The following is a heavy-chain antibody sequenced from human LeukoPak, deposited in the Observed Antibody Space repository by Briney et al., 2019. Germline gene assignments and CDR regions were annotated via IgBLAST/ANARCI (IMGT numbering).Heavy chain of an antibody. V-gene: IGHV3-30-3*01. Sequence: PGGSRRLSCAASGFTFNTYAMHWLRQAPGKGLEWVAVIAYDGNNKYYADSAKGRFTISRDNSKNTLYLQMNSPRDEDTAVYYCARDNNWGSTHYWGQGTQVTVSS. CDR1: GFTFNTYA. CDR3: ARDNNWGSTHY. CDR2: IAYDGNNK. D-gene: IGHD7-27*01. J-gene: IGHJ4*02.